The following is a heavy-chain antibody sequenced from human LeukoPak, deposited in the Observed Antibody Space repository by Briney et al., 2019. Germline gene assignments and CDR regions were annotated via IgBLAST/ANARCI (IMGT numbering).Heavy chain of an antibody. CDR2: IYYSGST. D-gene: IGHD2-2*01. V-gene: IGHV4-30-4*08. CDR1: GGSISSGGYY. CDR3: ARVGIVVVPAASY. J-gene: IGHJ4*02. Sequence: ASQTLSLTCTVSGGSISSGGYYWSCIRQASGQGLEWIGYIYYSGSTYYNPSLKSRVTISVDTSKTQFSLKLSSVTAADTAVYYCARVGIVVVPAASYWGQGTLVTVPS.